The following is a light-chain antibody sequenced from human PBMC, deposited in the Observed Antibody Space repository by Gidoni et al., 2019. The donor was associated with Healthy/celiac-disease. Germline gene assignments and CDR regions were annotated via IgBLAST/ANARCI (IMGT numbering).Light chain of an antibody. V-gene: IGKV3-20*01. CDR2: GAS. CDR1: QSVSSSY. CDR3: QQYGSSPFT. J-gene: IGKJ3*01. Sequence: EIVLTQSPGTLSLSPGERATLSCRASQSVSSSYLAWYQKPGQAPRLLIYGASSRATGIPDRFSGSGSGTDFTLTISRLEPEDFAVYYCQQYGSSPFTFGPGTKVDIK.